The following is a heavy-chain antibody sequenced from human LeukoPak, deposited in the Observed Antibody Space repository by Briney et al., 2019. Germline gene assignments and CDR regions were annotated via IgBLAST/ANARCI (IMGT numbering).Heavy chain of an antibody. CDR2: IYSGGST. CDR3: ARGDDDAFDI. Sequence: GGSLRLSCAASGFTFSSYAMSWVRQAPGKGLEWVSVIYSGGSTYYADSVKGRFTISRDNSKNTLYLQMNSLRAEDTAVYYCARGDDDAFDIWGQGTMVTVSS. CDR1: GFTFSSYA. V-gene: IGHV3-53*01. J-gene: IGHJ3*02.